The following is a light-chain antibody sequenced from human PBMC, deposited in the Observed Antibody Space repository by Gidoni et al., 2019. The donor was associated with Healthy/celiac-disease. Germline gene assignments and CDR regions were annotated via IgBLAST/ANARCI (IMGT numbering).Light chain of an antibody. Sequence: EIVLTPSPVTLSLSPGERATLSCSASQRVSISYLAWYQQKPGQAPRLLIYGASSRATGIPDRFSGSGSGTDFTHTISRLEPEDFAVYYCQQYGSSSWTLXQXTKVEIK. CDR3: QQYGSSSWT. V-gene: IGKV3-20*01. CDR1: QRVSISY. CDR2: GAS. J-gene: IGKJ1*01.